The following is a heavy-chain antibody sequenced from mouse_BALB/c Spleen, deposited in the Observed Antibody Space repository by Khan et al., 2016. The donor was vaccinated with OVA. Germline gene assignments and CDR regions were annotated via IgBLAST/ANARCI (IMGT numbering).Heavy chain of an antibody. J-gene: IGHJ3*01. CDR1: GYTFTASE. V-gene: IGHV1-15*01. D-gene: IGHD1-2*01. CDR3: TGCPFHYYGYGLAY. CDR2: IHPGSGGT. Sequence: QVQLKESGAELVRPGASVKLSCTALGYTFTASEMHWVKQTPVHGLDWIGAIHPGSGGTAYNQKFKGKATLTADKSSSTAYMELSSLTSEDSAVYYCTGCPFHYYGYGLAYWGQGTLVTVSA.